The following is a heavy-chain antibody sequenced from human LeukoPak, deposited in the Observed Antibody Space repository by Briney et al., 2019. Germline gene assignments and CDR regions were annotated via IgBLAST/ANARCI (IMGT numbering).Heavy chain of an antibody. Sequence: PGGSLRLSCAASGFTFSTYWMHWVRRAPGKGLVWVSRISNDGTTTTYADSVKGRFTISRDNAKNTLYLQMNSLRAEDTAVYYCASTPRGGIDYWRQGTLVTVSS. V-gene: IGHV3-74*01. CDR1: GFTFSTYW. CDR3: ASTPRGGIDY. D-gene: IGHD3-16*01. J-gene: IGHJ4*02. CDR2: ISNDGTTT.